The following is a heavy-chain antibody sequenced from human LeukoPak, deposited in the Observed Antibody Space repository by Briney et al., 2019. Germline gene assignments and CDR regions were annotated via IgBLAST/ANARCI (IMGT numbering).Heavy chain of an antibody. CDR2: ISYDGSNK. CDR3: AKSGDYGDRYFDY. D-gene: IGHD4-17*01. CDR1: GYIFTGYY. J-gene: IGHJ4*02. Sequence: SCKASGYIFTGYYMHWVRQAPGKGLEWVAVISYDGSNKYYADSVKGRFTISRDNSKNTLYLQMNSLRAEDTAVYYCAKSGDYGDRYFDYWGQGTLVTISS. V-gene: IGHV3-30*18.